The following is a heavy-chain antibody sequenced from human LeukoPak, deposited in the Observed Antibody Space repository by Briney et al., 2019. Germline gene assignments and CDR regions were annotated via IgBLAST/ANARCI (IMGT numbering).Heavy chain of an antibody. CDR2: ISAYNGNT. CDR1: GYTFTSYG. J-gene: IGHJ4*02. CDR3: ARDRKVLRFLEWLLWNPFDY. Sequence: ASVKVSCKASGYTFTSYGISWVRQAPGQGLEWMGWISAYNGNTNYAQKLQGRVTMSTDTSTSTAYMELRSLRSDDTAVYYCARDRKVLRFLEWLLWNPFDYWGQGTLVTVSS. D-gene: IGHD3-3*01. V-gene: IGHV1-18*01.